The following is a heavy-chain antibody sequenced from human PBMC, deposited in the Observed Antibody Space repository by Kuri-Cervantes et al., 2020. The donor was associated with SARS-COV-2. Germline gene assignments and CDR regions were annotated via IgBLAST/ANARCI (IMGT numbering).Heavy chain of an antibody. CDR3: ASGVAAADPLY. D-gene: IGHD6-13*01. V-gene: IGHV3-11*04. CDR1: GFTFSDYY. J-gene: IGHJ4*02. CDR2: ISSSGSTI. Sequence: GESLKISCAASGFTFSDYYMSWIRQAPGKGLEWVSYISSSGSTIYYADSVKGRFTISRDNAKNSLYLQMNSLRAEDTAVYYCASGVAAADPLYWGQGTLVTVSS.